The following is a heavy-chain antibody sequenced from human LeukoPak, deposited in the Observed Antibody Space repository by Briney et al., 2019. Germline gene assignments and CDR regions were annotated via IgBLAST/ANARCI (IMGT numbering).Heavy chain of an antibody. CDR2: MNPNSGNT. CDR3: ARGGSITSTGGLRY. CDR1: GYTFTSYD. J-gene: IGHJ4*02. D-gene: IGHD1-1*01. Sequence: GASVKVSCKXSGYTFTSYDINWVRQATGQGLEWMGWMNPNSGNTGYAQKFQGRVTITRNTSISTAYMELSSLRSEDTAVYYCARGGSITSTGGLRYWGQGTLVTVSS. V-gene: IGHV1-8*03.